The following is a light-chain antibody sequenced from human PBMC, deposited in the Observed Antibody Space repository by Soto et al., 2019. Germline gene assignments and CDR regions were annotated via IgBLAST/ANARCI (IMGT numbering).Light chain of an antibody. Sequence: QSVLTQPPSVSAAPGQKVTISCSGSSSDIGRNYVSWYKHLPRTAPKLLIYENYKRPSGIPDRFSGSKSGTSATLGITGLQTGDEADYYCGTWDSSLTTFVSGTGTKVTVL. CDR2: ENY. V-gene: IGLV1-51*02. CDR1: SSDIGRNY. J-gene: IGLJ1*01. CDR3: GTWDSSLTTFV.